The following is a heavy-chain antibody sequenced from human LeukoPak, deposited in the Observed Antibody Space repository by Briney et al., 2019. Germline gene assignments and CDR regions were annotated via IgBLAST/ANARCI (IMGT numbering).Heavy chain of an antibody. CDR1: GYTFTSYG. CDR2: ISAYNGNT. Sequence: ASVKVSCKASGYTFTSYGISWVRQAPGQGLEWMGWISAYNGNTNYAQKLQGRVTMTTDTSTSTAYMELRSLRSDDTAVYYCARDHRAISFEAGNWFDPWGQGTLVTASS. CDR3: ARDHRAISFEAGNWFDP. V-gene: IGHV1-18*01. J-gene: IGHJ5*02. D-gene: IGHD3-3*02.